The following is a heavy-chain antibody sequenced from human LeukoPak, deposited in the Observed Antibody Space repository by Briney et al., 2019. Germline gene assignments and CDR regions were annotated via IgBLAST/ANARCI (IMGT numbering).Heavy chain of an antibody. CDR3: AALWFGELSPFDY. CDR1: GGSFRGYY. V-gene: IGHV4-34*01. J-gene: IGHJ4*02. CDR2: INHSGST. Sequence: WETLTLTCAVSGGSFRGYYWSWIRQPPGKGLEWIGDINHSGSTNYNPALKSRVTISADTSKNQFSLKLSSVTAADTAVYYCAALWFGELSPFDYWGQGTPGTVSS. D-gene: IGHD3-10*01.